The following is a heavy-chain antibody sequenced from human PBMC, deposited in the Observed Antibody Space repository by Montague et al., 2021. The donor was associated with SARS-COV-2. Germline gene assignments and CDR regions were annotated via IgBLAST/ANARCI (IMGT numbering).Heavy chain of an antibody. Sequence: SETLSLTCTVSGGSISSYYWSWIRQPPGKGLEWIGYIYYSGSTNYNPSLKSRVTISVDTSKKQFSLKLSSVTAADTAVYYCARAGRVQSLEYGMDVWGQGTPVTVSS. J-gene: IGHJ6*02. V-gene: IGHV4-59*01. CDR1: GGSISSYY. CDR3: ARAGRVQSLEYGMDV. CDR2: IYYSGST. D-gene: IGHD1-1*01.